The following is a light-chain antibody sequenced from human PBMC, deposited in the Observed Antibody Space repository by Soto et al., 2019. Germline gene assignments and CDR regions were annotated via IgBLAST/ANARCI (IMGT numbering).Light chain of an antibody. CDR2: DVT. J-gene: IGLJ2*01. V-gene: IGLV2-14*03. CDR1: SSDIGGYNF. CDR3: SSYTSTNTVV. Sequence: QPVLTQPASVSGSPGQSITISCTGTSSDIGGYNFVSWYQQHPGKAPKLMFYDVTNRPSGVSNRFSGSKSGKTASLTISGLQAEDEAVYYCSSYTSTNTVVFGGGTKLTVL.